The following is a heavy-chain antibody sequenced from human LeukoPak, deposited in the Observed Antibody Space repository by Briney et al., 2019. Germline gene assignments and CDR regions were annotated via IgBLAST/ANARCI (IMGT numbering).Heavy chain of an antibody. D-gene: IGHD2-2*01. CDR1: GFTFSSYG. CDR3: AKVAPDCSSTSCHDY. V-gene: IGHV3-30*18. J-gene: IGHJ4*02. Sequence: PGGSLRLSCAASGFTFSSYGMHWVRQAPGKGLEGVAVISYDGSNKYYADSVKGRFTISRDNSKNTLYLQMNSLRAEDTAVYYCAKVAPDCSSTSCHDYWGQGTLVTVSS. CDR2: ISYDGSNK.